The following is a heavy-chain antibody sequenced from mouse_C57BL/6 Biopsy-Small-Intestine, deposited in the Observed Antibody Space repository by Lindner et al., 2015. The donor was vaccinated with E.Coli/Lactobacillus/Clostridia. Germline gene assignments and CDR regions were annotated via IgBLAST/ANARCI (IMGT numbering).Heavy chain of an antibody. V-gene: IGHV10-3*01. J-gene: IGHJ4*01. Sequence: VQLQESGGGLVQPKGSLKLSCAASGFTFNTYAMHWVRQAPGKGLEWVARIRSKSSNYATYYADSVKDRFTISRDDSQSMLYLQVNNLKTEDTAMYYCVRVYDYDVGYYAMDYWGQGTSVTVSS. CDR1: GFTFNTYA. D-gene: IGHD2-4*01. CDR2: IRSKSSNYAT. CDR3: VRVYDYDVGYYAMDY.